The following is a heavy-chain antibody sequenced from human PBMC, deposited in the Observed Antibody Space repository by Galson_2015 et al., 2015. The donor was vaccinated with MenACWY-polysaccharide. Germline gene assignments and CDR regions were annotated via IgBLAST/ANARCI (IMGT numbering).Heavy chain of an antibody. CDR3: ARPKPVNGWFDP. Sequence: ETLSLTCTVSGGSISSTTYVWAWIRQPPGKGLEWVGSIHYSGSTTYNSSLKSRVTISVDTSKNQFSLKLSSVTAADTAVYYWARPKPVNGWFDPWGQGTLVTVSS. CDR1: GGSISSTTYV. V-gene: IGHV4-39*01. CDR2: IHYSGST. J-gene: IGHJ5*02. D-gene: IGHD2-8*01.